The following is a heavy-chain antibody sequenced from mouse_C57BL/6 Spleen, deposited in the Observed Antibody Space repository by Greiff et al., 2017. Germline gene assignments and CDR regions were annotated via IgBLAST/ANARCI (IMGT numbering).Heavy chain of an antibody. J-gene: IGHJ4*01. CDR3: AKIPSNGAMDY. V-gene: IGHV2-4*01. Sequence: QVQLQQSGPGLVQPSQSLSITCTVSGFSLTSYGVHWVRQPPGKGLEWLGVMWSGGSTDYNAAFISRLSISKDNSKSQVFFKMNRLQADDTAIYYCAKIPSNGAMDYWGQGTSVTVSS. CDR1: GFSLTSYG. D-gene: IGHD2-10*02. CDR2: MWSGGST.